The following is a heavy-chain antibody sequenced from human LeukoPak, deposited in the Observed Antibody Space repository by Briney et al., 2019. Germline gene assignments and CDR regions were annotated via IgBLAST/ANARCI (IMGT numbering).Heavy chain of an antibody. V-gene: IGHV4-61*01. D-gene: IGHD1-26*01. Sequence: SETLSLTCTVSGGSVSSGSYYWSWIRQPPGKGLEWIGYIYYSGSTNYNPSLKSRVTISVDTSKNQFSQKLSSVTAADTAVYYCARVRVGKSKWYMDVWGKGTTVTVSS. J-gene: IGHJ6*03. CDR3: ARVRVGKSKWYMDV. CDR2: IYYSGST. CDR1: GGSVSSGSYY.